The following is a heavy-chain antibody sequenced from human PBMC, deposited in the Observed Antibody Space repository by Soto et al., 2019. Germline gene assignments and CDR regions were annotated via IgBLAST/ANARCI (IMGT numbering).Heavy chain of an antibody. J-gene: IGHJ3*02. CDR2: IYSGGST. CDR1: GFTVSSNY. V-gene: IGHV3-53*01. CDR3: AXLTYYYDSSGYPGAFDI. D-gene: IGHD3-22*01. Sequence: QLGGSLRLSCAASGFTVSSNYMSWVRQAPGKGLEWVSVIYSGGSTYYADSVRGRFTISRDNSKNTLYLQMNSLRAEDTAVYYCAXLTYYYDSSGYPGAFDIWGQGTMVTVSS.